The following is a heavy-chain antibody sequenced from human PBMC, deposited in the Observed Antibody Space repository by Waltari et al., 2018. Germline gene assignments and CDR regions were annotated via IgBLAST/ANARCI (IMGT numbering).Heavy chain of an antibody. J-gene: IGHJ1*01. CDR2: IGYDGSNK. Sequence: QVQLVESGGGVVQPGRSLRLSCAASGFTFSSYGMHWVRQAPGKGLEWVAVIGYDGSNKYYADAVKGRFTISRDNSKNTLYLQMNSLRAEDTAVYYCAKAAAAGTSTEYFQHWGQGTLVTVSS. V-gene: IGHV3-33*06. CDR3: AKAAAAGTSTEYFQH. D-gene: IGHD6-13*01. CDR1: GFTFSSYG.